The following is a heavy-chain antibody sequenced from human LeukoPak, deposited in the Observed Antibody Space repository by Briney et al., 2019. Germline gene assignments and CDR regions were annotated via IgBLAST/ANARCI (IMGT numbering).Heavy chain of an antibody. D-gene: IGHD1-26*01. Sequence: PSETLSLTCAVYGGSFSGYYWSWIRQPPGKGLEWIGEINHSGSTNYNSSLKSRVTISVDTSKNQFSLKLSSVTAADTAVYYCARPWFERASGSYIGWFDPWGQGTLVTVSS. J-gene: IGHJ5*02. CDR3: ARPWFERASGSYIGWFDP. V-gene: IGHV4-34*01. CDR2: INHSGST. CDR1: GGSFSGYY.